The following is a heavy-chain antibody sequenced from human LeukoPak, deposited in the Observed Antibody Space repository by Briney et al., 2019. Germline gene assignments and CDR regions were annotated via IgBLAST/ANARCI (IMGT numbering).Heavy chain of an antibody. D-gene: IGHD3-10*01. CDR1: GGSVSSGGYY. CDR2: IYYSGST. Sequence: SETLSLTCTVSGGSVSSGGYYWSWIRQHPGKGLEWIGYIYYSGSTYYNPSLKSRVTISVDTSKNQFSLKLSSVTAADTAVYYCARVGFGEPYFDYWGHGTLVTVSS. CDR3: ARVGFGEPYFDY. V-gene: IGHV4-31*03. J-gene: IGHJ4*01.